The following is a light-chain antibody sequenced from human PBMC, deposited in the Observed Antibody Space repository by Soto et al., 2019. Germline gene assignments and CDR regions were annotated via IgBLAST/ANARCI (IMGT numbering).Light chain of an antibody. CDR1: QSLLHSNGYNY. Sequence: DIVMTQSPLSLPVTPGEPASISCRSSQSLLHSNGYNYLDWYLQKPGQSPQLLIYLGSNRASGVPDRFSGSGSGTDFTLKICRVEAEDVGVYYCMQALQTPAAFGPGTKVDIK. CDR3: MQALQTPAA. J-gene: IGKJ3*01. CDR2: LGS. V-gene: IGKV2-28*01.